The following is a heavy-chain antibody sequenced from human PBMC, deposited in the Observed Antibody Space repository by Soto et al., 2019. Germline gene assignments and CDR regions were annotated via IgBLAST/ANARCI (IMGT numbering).Heavy chain of an antibody. V-gene: IGHV3-30-3*01. CDR3: ARAWRLPNWFDP. Sequence: GGSLRLSCAASGFSFSSHSMHWVRQAPGKGLEWVAVISYDGGHKYHADSVKGRFTVSRDNSKNTVYLETNSLRPEDTAVYYCARAWRLPNWFDPWGQGTLVTVSS. J-gene: IGHJ5*02. CDR2: ISYDGGHK. D-gene: IGHD1-1*01. CDR1: GFSFSSHS.